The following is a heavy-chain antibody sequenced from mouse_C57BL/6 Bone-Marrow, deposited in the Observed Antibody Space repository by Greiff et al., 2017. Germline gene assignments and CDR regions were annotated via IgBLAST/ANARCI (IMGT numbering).Heavy chain of an antibody. V-gene: IGHV1-82*01. D-gene: IGHD1-1*02. J-gene: IGHJ2*01. CDR1: GYAFSSSW. Sequence: QVQLKESGPELVKPGASVKISCKASGYAFSSSWMNWVKQRPGKGLEWIGRIYPGDGDTNYNGKFKGKATLTADKSSSTAYMQLSSLTSEDSAVYFCAREIWGGFDYWGQGTTLTVSS. CDR3: AREIWGGFDY. CDR2: IYPGDGDT.